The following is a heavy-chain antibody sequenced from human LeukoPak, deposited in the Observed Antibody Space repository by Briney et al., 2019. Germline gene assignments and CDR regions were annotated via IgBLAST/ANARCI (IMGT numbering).Heavy chain of an antibody. CDR3: SRSPPVVVPGARPYYYMDV. J-gene: IGHJ6*03. CDR1: GFTFRDYA. Sequence: GGSLRLSCTASGFTFRDYALNWVRQPPGKGLEWVGFIRSNIYGGTTEFAASVKGRFTISRDDSKSIAYLQVNSLKTEDTAVYYCSRSPPVVVPGARPYYYMDVWGKGTTVTVSS. CDR2: IRSNIYGGTT. D-gene: IGHD2-2*01. V-gene: IGHV3-49*04.